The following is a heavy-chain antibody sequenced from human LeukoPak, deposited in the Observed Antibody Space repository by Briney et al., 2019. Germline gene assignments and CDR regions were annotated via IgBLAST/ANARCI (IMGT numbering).Heavy chain of an antibody. CDR3: AKSGYCSGGNCYYYFDY. V-gene: IGHV3-30*18. CDR2: ISYDGSNK. J-gene: IGHJ4*02. Sequence: GGSQRLSCAASGFTFSGYAMHWVRQAPGKGLEWVAVISYDGSNKFYADSVKGRFTISRDNSKNTLDLQMNSLRVEDTAVYYCAKSGYCSGGNCYYYFDYWGQGTLVTVSS. D-gene: IGHD2-15*01. CDR1: GFTFSGYA.